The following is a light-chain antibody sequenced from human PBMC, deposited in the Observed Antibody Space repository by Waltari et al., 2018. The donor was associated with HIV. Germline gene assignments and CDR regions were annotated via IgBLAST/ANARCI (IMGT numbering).Light chain of an antibody. V-gene: IGKV2-28*01. CDR2: LCS. J-gene: IGKJ4*01. Sequence: DIVMTQSPLSLPVTPGEPAYISCRSSQSLLHRNGYKYLDRYLQKPGQSPQLLIYLCSYRASGVPDRFRGSGSGTNVTLEISRVEAEDVGVYYCMQALQTPLTFGGGTKVEIK. CDR3: MQALQTPLT. CDR1: QSLLHRNGYKY.